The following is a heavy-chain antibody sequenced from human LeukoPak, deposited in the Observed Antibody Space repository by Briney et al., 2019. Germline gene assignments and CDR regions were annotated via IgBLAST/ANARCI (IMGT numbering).Heavy chain of an antibody. J-gene: IGHJ4*02. V-gene: IGHV3-30*04. D-gene: IGHD3-10*01. CDR1: GFTFRNYM. CDR3: ARVQGGGFRTADF. CDR2: ILEDGSIQ. Sequence: GGSLRLSCAASGFTFRNYMMHWVRQAPGKGLDWVAVILEDGSIQHYADSVKGRFTISRDNSRNTVLLQMNSLRGEDTAIYYCARVQGGGFRTADFWGQGTVVTVSS.